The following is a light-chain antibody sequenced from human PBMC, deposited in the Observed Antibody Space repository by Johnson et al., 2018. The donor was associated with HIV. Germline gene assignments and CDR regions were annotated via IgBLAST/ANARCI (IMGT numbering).Light chain of an antibody. CDR2: ENN. J-gene: IGLJ1*01. V-gene: IGLV1-51*02. CDR1: SSNIGNNY. CDR3: GPWDSSLRAGCYF. Sequence: QPVLTQPPSVSVAPGQKVTISCSGSSSNIGNNYVSWYQQLPGTAPKLLIYENNKRPSGIPDRFSGSKSGTSATLGITGLQTGDEADYYCGPWDSSLRAGCYFFGTGTKVTVL.